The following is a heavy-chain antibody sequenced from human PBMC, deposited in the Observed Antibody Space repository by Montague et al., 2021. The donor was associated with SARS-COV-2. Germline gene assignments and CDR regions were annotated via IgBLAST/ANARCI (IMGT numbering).Heavy chain of an antibody. V-gene: IGHV3-23*03. CDR2: IYSGGSST. D-gene: IGHD3-3*01. Sequence: SLRLSCSASGFTFSSYAMTWVRQAPGKGLEWVSVIYSGGSSTYYADSEKGRFTISRDNSKNTLYLQMNSLRAEDTAVYYCAKDPFYDFWSGYYFDYWGQGTLVTVSS. CDR3: AKDPFYDFWSGYYFDY. J-gene: IGHJ4*02. CDR1: GFTFSSYA.